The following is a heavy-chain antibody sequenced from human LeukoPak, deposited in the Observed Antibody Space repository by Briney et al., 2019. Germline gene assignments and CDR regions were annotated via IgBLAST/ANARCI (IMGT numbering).Heavy chain of an antibody. CDR2: INPNSGGT. CDR1: GYNFSGYY. D-gene: IGHD2-15*01. J-gene: IGHJ4*02. V-gene: IGHV1-2*06. Sequence: ASVKVSCKASGYNFSGYYMHWVRQAPGQGLEWMGRINPNSGGTNYAQKFQGSVTMTRDRSISTAYMELTRLTSQDPAVYYCARERAVQGYCSGGRCYINDYWGQGTLVTVPS. CDR3: ARERAVQGYCSGGRCYINDY.